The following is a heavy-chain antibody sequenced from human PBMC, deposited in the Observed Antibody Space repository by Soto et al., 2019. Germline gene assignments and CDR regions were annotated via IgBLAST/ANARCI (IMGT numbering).Heavy chain of an antibody. J-gene: IGHJ3*02. Sequence: PGKSLKISCTGSGYRFTSYWIGWVRQMTGKGLEWMGIIYPGDSDTRYSPSFQGQVTISADKSISTAYLQWSSLKASDTAMYYCARRRDIVGATLGAFDIWGQGTMVTVSS. V-gene: IGHV5-51*01. CDR1: GYRFTSYW. CDR3: ARRRDIVGATLGAFDI. CDR2: IYPGDSDT. D-gene: IGHD1-26*01.